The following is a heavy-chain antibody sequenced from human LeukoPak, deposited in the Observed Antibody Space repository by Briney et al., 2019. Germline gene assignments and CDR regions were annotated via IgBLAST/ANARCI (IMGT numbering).Heavy chain of an antibody. D-gene: IGHD4-17*01. J-gene: IGHJ6*02. CDR2: INHSGST. CDR3: ARGLFDYGDYGFYYYGMDV. V-gene: IGHV4-34*01. Sequence: PETLSLTCAVYGGSFSGYYWSWIRQPPGKGLEWIGEINHSGSTNYNPSLKSRVTISVDTSKNQFSLKLSSVTAADTAVYYCARGLFDYGDYGFYYYGMDVWGQGTTVTVSS. CDR1: GGSFSGYY.